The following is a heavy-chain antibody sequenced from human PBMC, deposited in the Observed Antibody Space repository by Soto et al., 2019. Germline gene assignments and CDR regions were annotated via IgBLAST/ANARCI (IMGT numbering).Heavy chain of an antibody. Sequence: QVQLQESGPGLVKPSQTLSLTCTVSGASISSSDYYWSWIRQPPGKGLEWIGYSQYSGSTYYNPSHKSRVTISVDTSKKQFSLKLSSVTDTDTAIYFCAREIRDCANGVCYSYGLDVWGQGTKVTVSS. CDR3: AREIRDCANGVCYSYGLDV. CDR1: GASISSSDYY. D-gene: IGHD2-8*01. CDR2: SQYSGST. V-gene: IGHV4-30-4*01. J-gene: IGHJ6*02.